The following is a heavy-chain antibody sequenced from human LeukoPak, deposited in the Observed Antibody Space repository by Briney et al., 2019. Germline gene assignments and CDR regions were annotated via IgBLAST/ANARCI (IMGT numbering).Heavy chain of an antibody. D-gene: IGHD6-19*01. J-gene: IGHJ4*02. CDR1: GFTFSSYW. CDR3: ARADSSGWYLGADY. Sequence: PGGSLRLSCAASGFTFSSYWMSWVRQAPGKGLEWVSYISSSSSTIYYADSVKGRFTISRDNAKNSLYLQMNSLRAEDTAVYYCARADSSGWYLGADYWGQGTLVTVSS. V-gene: IGHV3-48*01. CDR2: ISSSSSTI.